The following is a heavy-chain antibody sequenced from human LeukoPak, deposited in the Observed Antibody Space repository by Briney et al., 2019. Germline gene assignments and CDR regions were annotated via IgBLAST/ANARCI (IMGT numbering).Heavy chain of an antibody. Sequence: GASVKVSCKASGYTFTSYGISWVRQAPGQGLEWMGWISAYNGNTNYAQKFQGRVTMTRDTSISTAYMDLNWLRSDDTAVFYCARALPYSSGWSDFDYWGQGTLVTVSS. CDR1: GYTFTSYG. CDR2: ISAYNGNT. CDR3: ARALPYSSGWSDFDY. V-gene: IGHV1-18*01. J-gene: IGHJ4*02. D-gene: IGHD6-13*01.